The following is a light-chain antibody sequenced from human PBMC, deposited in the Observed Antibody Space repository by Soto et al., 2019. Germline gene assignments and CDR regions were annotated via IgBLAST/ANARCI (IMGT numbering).Light chain of an antibody. CDR2: GAS. J-gene: IGKJ1*01. CDR3: QQYNTWPRT. CDR1: QSVSTT. Sequence: EIVMTQSPSTLFVPPVERATLSCMASQSVSTTFAWYQQRPGQAPRLLFYGASIRATAVPARFTASGSGTEFTLTISSLQSEDFAVYYCQQYNTWPRTCGQGTKGDI. V-gene: IGKV3-15*01.